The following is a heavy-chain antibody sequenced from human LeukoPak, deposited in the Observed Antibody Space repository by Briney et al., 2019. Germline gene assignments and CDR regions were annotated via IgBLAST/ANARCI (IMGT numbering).Heavy chain of an antibody. D-gene: IGHD6-13*01. CDR1: GGTFSSYA. J-gene: IGHJ6*02. Sequence: ASVKVSCKASGGTFSSYAISWVRQAPGQGLEWMGGIIPIFGTANYAQKFQGRVTITADESTSTAYMELSSLRSEDTAVYYCASNSAAPSPYYYYGMDVWGQGTTVTVFS. CDR2: IIPIFGTA. CDR3: ASNSAAPSPYYYYGMDV. V-gene: IGHV1-69*13.